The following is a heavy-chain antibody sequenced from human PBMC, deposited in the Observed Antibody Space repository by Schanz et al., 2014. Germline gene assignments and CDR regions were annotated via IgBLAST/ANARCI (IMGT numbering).Heavy chain of an antibody. V-gene: IGHV3-21*01. J-gene: IGHJ6*03. Sequence: EADLVESGGGLIQRGESLRLSCSASGFSFSSYSMNWVRQAPGKGLEWVSSISSSGSYIHYADSVKGRFTVSRDNARNSLYLHMNTLGAEDTAVYYCARDGDRFYHNYYMDVWGKGTTVTVSS. CDR3: ARDGDRFYHNYYMDV. CDR1: GFSFSSYS. D-gene: IGHD4-17*01. CDR2: ISSSGSYI.